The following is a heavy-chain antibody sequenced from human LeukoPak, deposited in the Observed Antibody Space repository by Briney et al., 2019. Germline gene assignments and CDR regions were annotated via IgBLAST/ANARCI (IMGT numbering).Heavy chain of an antibody. CDR3: ARDLSVGSASSYLDY. D-gene: IGHD6-19*01. CDR1: GYTFTSYY. V-gene: IGHV1-46*01. Sequence: ASVKVSCKASGYTFTSYYMHWVRQAPGQGLEWMGIINPSGGSTSYAQKFQGRVTMTRDTSTSTVYMELSSLRSEDTAVYYCARDLSVGSASSYLDYWGQGTLVTVSS. J-gene: IGHJ4*02. CDR2: INPSGGST.